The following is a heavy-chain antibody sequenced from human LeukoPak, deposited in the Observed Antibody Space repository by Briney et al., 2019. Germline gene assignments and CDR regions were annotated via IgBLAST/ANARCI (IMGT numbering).Heavy chain of an antibody. CDR2: ITRSGDNT. Sequence: GGSLRLSCAASGFTFSSYAMCWVRQAPGKGLQWVSSITRSGDNTYYADSVKGRFTISRDNTKNTLHLQVISLRAEDTAVYYCVRGSSANYDTWGQGTLVTVSS. CDR1: GFTFSSYA. D-gene: IGHD4/OR15-4a*01. CDR3: VRGSSANYDT. V-gene: IGHV3-23*01. J-gene: IGHJ5*02.